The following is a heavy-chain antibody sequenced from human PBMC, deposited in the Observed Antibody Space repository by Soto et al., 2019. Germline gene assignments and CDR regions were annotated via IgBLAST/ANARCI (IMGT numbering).Heavy chain of an antibody. J-gene: IGHJ6*02. CDR1: GFTFSNAW. V-gene: IGHV3-15*01. CDR3: TTEDGYSYYYGMDV. CDR2: IKSKTDGGTT. Sequence: GGSLRLSCAASGFTFSNAWMSWVRQAPGKGLEWVGRIKSKTDGGTTDYAAPVKGRFTISRDDSKNTLYLQMNSLKTEDTAVYYCTTEDGYSYYYGMDVWGQGTTVTVSS.